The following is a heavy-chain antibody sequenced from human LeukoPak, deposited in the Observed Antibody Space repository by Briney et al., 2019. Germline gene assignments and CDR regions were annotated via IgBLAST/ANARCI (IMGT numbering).Heavy chain of an antibody. Sequence: SETLSLTCSVSDDSITMYYWTWIRQPPGKGLEWIGHSYYSGITNYNPSLKSRVTISVDTSKNQFSLRLSSVTAADTAVYYCVRGGSSSWPYYYYYMDVWGKGTTVTVSS. D-gene: IGHD6-13*01. CDR3: VRGGSSSWPYYYYYMDV. CDR2: SYYSGIT. CDR1: DDSITMYY. J-gene: IGHJ6*03. V-gene: IGHV4-59*01.